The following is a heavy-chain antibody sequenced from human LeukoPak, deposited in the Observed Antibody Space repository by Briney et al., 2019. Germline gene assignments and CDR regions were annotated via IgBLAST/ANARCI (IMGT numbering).Heavy chain of an antibody. CDR1: GFTFSSYG. J-gene: IGHJ4*02. CDR2: IYSGGST. V-gene: IGHV3-53*01. D-gene: IGHD3-10*01. CDR3: ARGFSGSAYYFDY. Sequence: GGSLRLSCAASGFTFSSYGMHWVRQAPGKGLEWVSVIYSGGSTYYADSVKGRFTISRDNSKNTLYLQMNSLRAEDTAVYYCARGFSGSAYYFDYWGQGTLVTVSS.